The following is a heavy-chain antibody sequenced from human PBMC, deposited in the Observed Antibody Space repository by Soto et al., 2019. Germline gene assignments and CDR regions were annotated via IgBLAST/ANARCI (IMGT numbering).Heavy chain of an antibody. CDR1: GGTFSSYA. D-gene: IGHD3-22*01. CDR3: ARGTYYYDSSGYYPEWLDP. CDR2: IIPIFGTA. V-gene: IGHV1-69*12. J-gene: IGHJ5*02. Sequence: QVQLVQSGAEVKKPGSSVKVSCKASGGTFSSYAISWVRQAPGQGLEWMGGIIPIFGTANYAQKFQGRVTITADESTSTAYMERSSLRSEDTAVYYCARGTYYYDSSGYYPEWLDPWGQGTLVTVSS.